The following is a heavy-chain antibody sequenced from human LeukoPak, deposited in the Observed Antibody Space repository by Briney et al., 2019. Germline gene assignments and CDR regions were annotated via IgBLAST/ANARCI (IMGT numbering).Heavy chain of an antibody. Sequence: SETLSLTCAVSGGSFSGYYWSWLRQPPGKGLEWIGEINHSGSTNYNPSLKSRVTISVDTSKNQFSLKLISVTAADTAVYYCARGGYSYSSHHRNSWSGKNWFDPWGQGTLVTVSS. CDR3: ARGGYSYSSHHRNSWSGKNWFDP. D-gene: IGHD6-13*01. V-gene: IGHV4-34*01. CDR2: INHSGST. CDR1: GGSFSGYY. J-gene: IGHJ5*02.